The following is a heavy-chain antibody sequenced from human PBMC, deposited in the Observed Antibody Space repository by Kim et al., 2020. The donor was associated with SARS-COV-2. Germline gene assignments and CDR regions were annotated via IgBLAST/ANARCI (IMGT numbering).Heavy chain of an antibody. CDR1: GYSFTSYW. J-gene: IGHJ3*02. CDR2: IDPSDSYT. V-gene: IGHV5-10-1*01. D-gene: IGHD6-19*01. CDR3: AMLDPRHSSGWYYDAFDI. Sequence: GESLKISCKGSGYSFTSYWISWVRQMPGKGLEWMGRIDPSDSYTNYSPSFQGHVTISADKSISTAYLQWSSLKASDTAMYYCAMLDPRHSSGWYYDAFDIWGQGTMVTVSS.